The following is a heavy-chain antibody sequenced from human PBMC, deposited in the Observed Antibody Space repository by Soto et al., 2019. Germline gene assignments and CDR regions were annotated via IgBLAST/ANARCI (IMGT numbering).Heavy chain of an antibody. D-gene: IGHD1-7*01. CDR2: INPSGGST. CDR3: QGITGTAAEAFDI. J-gene: IGHJ3*02. Sequence: GASVKVSCKASGYTFTSYYMHWVRQAPGQGLEWMGIINPSGGSTSYAQKFQGRVTMTRDTSTSTAYMELRSLRSDDTAVYYCQGITGTAAEAFDIWGQGTMVTVSS. CDR1: GYTFTSYY. V-gene: IGHV1-46*01.